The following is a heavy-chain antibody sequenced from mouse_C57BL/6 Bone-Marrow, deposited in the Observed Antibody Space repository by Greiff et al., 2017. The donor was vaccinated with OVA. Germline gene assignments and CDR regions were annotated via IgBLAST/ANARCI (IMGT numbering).Heavy chain of an antibody. D-gene: IGHD2-4*01. Sequence: VQLQQPGAELVRPGSSVKLSCQASGYTFTSYWMDWVKQRPGQGLEWIGNIYPSDSETHYNQKFKDKATLTVDKSSSTAYMQLSSLTSEDSAVYYCARRGIYYDFYYAMDYWGQGTSVTVSS. CDR2: IYPSDSET. CDR1: GYTFTSYW. J-gene: IGHJ4*01. V-gene: IGHV1-61*01. CDR3: ARRGIYYDFYYAMDY.